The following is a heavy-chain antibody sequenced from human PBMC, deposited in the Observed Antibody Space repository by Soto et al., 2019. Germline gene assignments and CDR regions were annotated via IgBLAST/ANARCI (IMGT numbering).Heavy chain of an antibody. J-gene: IGHJ3*02. CDR1: GFTFSSYW. CDR3: VRGGYMHACDI. D-gene: IGHD6-13*01. Sequence: EVQLLESGGGLVQPGGSLRLSCAASGFTFSSYWMYWVRQAPGKGLEWVSHMNDDGGYTFYAESVKGRFTFSRDSAKKTLYLQVDSLTAEDTAVYYCVRGGYMHACDIWGQGTMVTVSS. V-gene: IGHV3-74*01. CDR2: MNDDGGYT.